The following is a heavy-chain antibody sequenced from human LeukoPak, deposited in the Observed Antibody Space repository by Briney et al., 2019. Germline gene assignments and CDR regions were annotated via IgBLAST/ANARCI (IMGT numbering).Heavy chain of an antibody. CDR3: AKYGGYGDEASPDY. V-gene: IGHV3-33*06. CDR2: ISYDGSNK. Sequence: GGSLRLSCAASGCTFSSYGMHWVRQAPGKGLEWVAVISYDGSNKYYADSVKGRFTISKDNFKNTLYLQMNSLRAEDTAVYYCAKYGGYGDEASPDYWGQGTLVTVSS. D-gene: IGHD4-17*01. CDR1: GCTFSSYG. J-gene: IGHJ4*02.